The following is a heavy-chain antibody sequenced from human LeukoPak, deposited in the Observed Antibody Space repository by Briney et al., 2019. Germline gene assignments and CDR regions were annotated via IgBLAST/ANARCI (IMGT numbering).Heavy chain of an antibody. CDR2: IRYDGSNK. Sequence: GGSLRLSCAASGFTFSSYGMHWVRQAPGKGLEWVAFIRYDGSNKYYADSVKGRFTISRDNSKNSLYLQMNSLRAEDTAVYYCARDVYYGSGSPRLDYWGQGTLVTVSS. CDR3: ARDVYYGSGSPRLDY. V-gene: IGHV3-30*02. CDR1: GFTFSSYG. J-gene: IGHJ4*02. D-gene: IGHD3-10*01.